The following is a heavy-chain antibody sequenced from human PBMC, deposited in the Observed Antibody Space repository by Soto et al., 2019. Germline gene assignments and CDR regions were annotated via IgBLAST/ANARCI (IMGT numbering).Heavy chain of an antibody. D-gene: IGHD7-27*01. CDR1: GFSFSISP. J-gene: IGHJ4*02. CDR3: ARDPKTSGGQHWAFNYFDS. CDR2: ISYDGTNK. Sequence: LRLSCAASGFSFSISPMHWVRQAPGKGPEWVAIISYDGTNKFYADSVKGRFTISRDNSKSTLYLQVDSLRPEDAAVYYCARDPKTSGGQHWAFNYFDSWGQGTLVTVSS. V-gene: IGHV3-30-3*01.